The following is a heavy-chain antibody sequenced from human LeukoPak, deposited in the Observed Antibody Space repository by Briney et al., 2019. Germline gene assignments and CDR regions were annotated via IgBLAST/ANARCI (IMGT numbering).Heavy chain of an antibody. CDR2: IYHSGST. V-gene: IGHV4-38-2*01. Sequence: SETLSLTCAVSGYSISSGYYWGWIRQPPGKGLEWIGSIYHSGSTYYNPSLKSRVTISVDTSENQFSLKLSSVTAADTAVYYCARLTRGMIVVVMIGIDYWGQGTLVTVSS. CDR3: ARLTRGMIVVVMIGIDY. D-gene: IGHD3-22*01. J-gene: IGHJ4*02. CDR1: GYSISSGYY.